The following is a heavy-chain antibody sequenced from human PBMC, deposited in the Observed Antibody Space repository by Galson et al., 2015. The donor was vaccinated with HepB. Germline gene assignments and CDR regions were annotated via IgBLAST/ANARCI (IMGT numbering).Heavy chain of an antibody. CDR2: ISSSSSYI. CDR3: ARDSLGEMATNSGAEYFQH. V-gene: IGHV3-21*01. J-gene: IGHJ1*01. D-gene: IGHD5-24*01. CDR1: GFTFSSYS. Sequence: SLRLSCAASGFTFSSYSMNWVRQAPGKGLEWVSSISSSSSYIYYADSVKGRFTISRDNAKNSLYLQMNSLRAEDTAVYYCARDSLGEMATNSGAEYFQHWGQGTLVTVSS.